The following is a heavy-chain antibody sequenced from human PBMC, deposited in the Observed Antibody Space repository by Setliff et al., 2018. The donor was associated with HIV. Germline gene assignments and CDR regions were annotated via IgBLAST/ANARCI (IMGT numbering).Heavy chain of an antibody. CDR1: GGSISSYS. D-gene: IGHD6-13*01. CDR2: IDYSGST. J-gene: IGHJ6*03. V-gene: IGHV4-39*01. CDR3: ARHRDPPGSSWIFYYYYMDL. Sequence: LSLTCSISGGSISSYSWSWIRQPPGKGLEWIGSIDYSGSTYYNPSLSSRLTISVDTSKNQVSLRLSSATAADTGVYYCARHRDPPGSSWIFYYYYMDLWGGGTTVTVSS.